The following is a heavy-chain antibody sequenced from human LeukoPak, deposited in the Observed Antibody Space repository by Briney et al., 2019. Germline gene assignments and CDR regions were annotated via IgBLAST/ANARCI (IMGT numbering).Heavy chain of an antibody. J-gene: IGHJ4*02. CDR3: ARDPSNSSGWRAFFDY. D-gene: IGHD6-19*01. Sequence: ASETVSCKGSGYGCTIYGISWVREGPGQGLGWRGGRSGYNGDRKYTYKIQCRVTMTRDTSTSTDYMEVRSLRSDDTAVYYCARDPSNSSGWRAFFDYWGQGTLVTVSS. V-gene: IGHV1-18*01. CDR1: GYGCTIYG. CDR2: RSGYNGDR.